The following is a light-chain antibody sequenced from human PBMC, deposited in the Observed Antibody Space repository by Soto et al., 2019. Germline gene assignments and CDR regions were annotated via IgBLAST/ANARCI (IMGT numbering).Light chain of an antibody. CDR2: YNS. Sequence: SYELTQPPSVSVAPGKTAMITCGGDNIGSKSVHWYQQKPGQAPVVVINYNSDRPSGIPDRFSGSNSGSTATLTINRAEAGDEADYYCQVWDRRSDHVVFGGGTKLTVL. V-gene: IGLV3-21*04. CDR3: QVWDRRSDHVV. CDR1: NIGSKS. J-gene: IGLJ2*01.